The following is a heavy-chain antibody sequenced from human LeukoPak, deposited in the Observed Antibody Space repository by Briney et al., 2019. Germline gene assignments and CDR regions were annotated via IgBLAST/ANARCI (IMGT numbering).Heavy chain of an antibody. CDR2: IKQDGSEK. D-gene: IGHD1/OR15-1a*01. Sequence: PGGSLRLSCAASGFTFSSYWMSWVRQAPGKGLEWVANIKQDGSEKYYVDSVKGRFTISRDNAKNSLYLQMNSLRAEDTAVYYCARVKAGATVENFYYYYMDVWGKGTTVTVSS. J-gene: IGHJ6*03. CDR1: GFTFSSYW. CDR3: ARVKAGATVENFYYYYMDV. V-gene: IGHV3-7*01.